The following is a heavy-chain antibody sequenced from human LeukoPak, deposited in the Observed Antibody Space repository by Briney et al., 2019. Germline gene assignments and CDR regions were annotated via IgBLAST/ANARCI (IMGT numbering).Heavy chain of an antibody. CDR2: VSGDGDTT. V-gene: IGHV3-43*02. Sequence: GGSPRLSCAASGFNFRDFSMHWVRQVPGQGLEWVSLVSGDGDTTHYADSLKGRFTISRDNNKNSVFLHMNSLRIEDTAFYYCAKGNNSLSYNFDYWGQGALVTVSS. CDR3: AKGNNSLSYNFDY. D-gene: IGHD2/OR15-2a*01. CDR1: GFNFRDFS. J-gene: IGHJ4*02.